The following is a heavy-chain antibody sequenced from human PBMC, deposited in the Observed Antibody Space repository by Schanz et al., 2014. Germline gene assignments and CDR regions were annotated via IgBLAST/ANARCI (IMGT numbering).Heavy chain of an antibody. J-gene: IGHJ4*02. Sequence: QVQLVESGGGVVQPGRSLRLSCAASGFTFSGYALHWVRQAPGKGLEWVAVISYDGNNKYYADSVKGRFTISRDNSKNTLYLQMNSLRAEDTAVYHCVKDLGGSSSSWYSHFDHWGLGTLVTVSS. V-gene: IGHV3-30*04. CDR3: VKDLGGSSSSWYSHFDH. D-gene: IGHD6-13*01. CDR1: GFTFSGYA. CDR2: ISYDGNNK.